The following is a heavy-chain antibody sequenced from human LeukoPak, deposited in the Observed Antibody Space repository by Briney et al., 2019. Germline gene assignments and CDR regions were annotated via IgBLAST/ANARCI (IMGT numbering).Heavy chain of an antibody. Sequence: SETLSLTCAVSGGSISSSAYHWGWIRQPPGKGLEWIGSIHSSGSTYYNPSLKSRVTISVRTSKNQFSLKLSSVTAADTAVYYCARTRGCSGGSCYSKYYYYYYMDVWGKGTTVTVSS. D-gene: IGHD2-15*01. V-gene: IGHV4-39*01. J-gene: IGHJ6*03. CDR3: ARTRGCSGGSCYSKYYYYYYMDV. CDR1: GGSISSSAYH. CDR2: IHSSGST.